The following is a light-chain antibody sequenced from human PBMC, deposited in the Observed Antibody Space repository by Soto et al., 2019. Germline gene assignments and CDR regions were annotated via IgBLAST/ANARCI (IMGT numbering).Light chain of an antibody. Sequence: DIVMTQSPLSLPVTPGEPASISCRSSQSLLHSNGYNYLDWYLQKPGQSPQLLIYLVSNRASGVPDRFSGSGSGTYFTLKISRVEAEDVGVYYCMQALQTPFTFGPGTKVDIK. CDR1: QSLLHSNGYNY. CDR2: LVS. J-gene: IGKJ3*01. V-gene: IGKV2-28*01. CDR3: MQALQTPFT.